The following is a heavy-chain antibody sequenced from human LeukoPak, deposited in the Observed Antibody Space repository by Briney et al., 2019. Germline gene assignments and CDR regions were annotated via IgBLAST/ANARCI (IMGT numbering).Heavy chain of an antibody. V-gene: IGHV1-18*01. J-gene: IGHJ4*02. CDR1: GYTFTSYG. CDR2: ISAYNGNT. Sequence: GASVKVSCKASGYTFTSYGISWVRQAPGQGLEWMGWISAYNGNTDYAQRLQGRVTMTTDTSTSTAYMELRSLRSDDTAVYYCARDREGQWLNYWGQGTLVTVSS. CDR3: ARDREGQWLNY. D-gene: IGHD6-19*01.